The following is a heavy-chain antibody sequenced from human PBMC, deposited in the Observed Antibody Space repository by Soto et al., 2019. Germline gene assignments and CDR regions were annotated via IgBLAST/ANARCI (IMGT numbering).Heavy chain of an antibody. V-gene: IGHV3-48*03. CDR2: ISSSGSTI. CDR1: GFTFSSYE. Sequence: PGGSLRLSCAASGFTFSSYEMNWVRQAPGKGLEWVSYISSSGSTIYYADSVKGRFTISRDNAKNSLYLQMNSLRAEDTAVYYCARVFDDSSGYYDFGVGYWGQGTLVTVSS. D-gene: IGHD3-22*01. J-gene: IGHJ4*02. CDR3: ARVFDDSSGYYDFGVGY.